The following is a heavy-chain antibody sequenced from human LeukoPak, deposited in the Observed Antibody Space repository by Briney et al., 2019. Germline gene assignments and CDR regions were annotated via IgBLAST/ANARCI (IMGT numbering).Heavy chain of an antibody. D-gene: IGHD1-7*01. CDR3: TRRRNYLSHFDY. Sequence: SETLSLTCAVYGGSLSGYFLTWIRQPPGKGLEWIGEINHSGSTNYNPSLKSRVTISLDTSKNQFSLKLSSVTAADTAVYYCTRRRNYLSHFDYWGQGTVVTVSS. V-gene: IGHV4-34*01. CDR2: INHSGST. CDR1: GGSLSGYF. J-gene: IGHJ4*02.